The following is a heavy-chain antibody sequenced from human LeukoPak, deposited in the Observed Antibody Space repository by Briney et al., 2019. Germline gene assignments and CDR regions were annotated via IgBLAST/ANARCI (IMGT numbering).Heavy chain of an antibody. CDR1: GFTFSSYS. V-gene: IGHV3-23*01. J-gene: IGHJ4*02. CDR2: TSDRGDYT. D-gene: IGHD4-11*01. CDR3: ATMTTENY. Sequence: QSGGSLRLSCAASGFTFSSYSMSWVRQAPGKGLEWVSGTSDRGDYTYYADSVKGRFTISRDNSKNTLYLQMNSLRAEDTAVYYCATMTTENYWGQGTLVTVSS.